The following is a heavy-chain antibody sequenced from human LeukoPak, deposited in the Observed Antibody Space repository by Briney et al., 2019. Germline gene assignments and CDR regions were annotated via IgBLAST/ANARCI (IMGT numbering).Heavy chain of an antibody. CDR3: ASLVAARTPYYFDY. V-gene: IGHV1-69*04. CDR2: IIPILGMA. Sequence: SVKVSCKASGGTFSSYAISWVRQAPGQGLEWMGRIIPILGMANYAQKFQGRVTITADKSTSTAYMELSSLRSEDTAVYYCASLVAARTPYYFDYWGQGTLVTVSS. CDR1: GGTFSSYA. J-gene: IGHJ4*02. D-gene: IGHD2-15*01.